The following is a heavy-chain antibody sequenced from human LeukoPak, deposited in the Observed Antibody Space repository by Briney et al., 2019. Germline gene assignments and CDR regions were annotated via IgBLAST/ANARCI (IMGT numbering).Heavy chain of an antibody. V-gene: IGHV3-30*03. CDR3: ARVYDYVWGSYRSIAWSGSDAFDI. D-gene: IGHD3-16*02. CDR2: ISYDGSNK. Sequence: PGGSLRLSCAASGFTFSSYGMHWVRQAPGKGLEWVAVISYDGSNKYYADSVKGRFTISRDNSKNTLYLQMNSLRAEDTAVYYCARVYDYVWGSYRSIAWSGSDAFDIWGQGTMVTVSS. CDR1: GFTFSSYG. J-gene: IGHJ3*02.